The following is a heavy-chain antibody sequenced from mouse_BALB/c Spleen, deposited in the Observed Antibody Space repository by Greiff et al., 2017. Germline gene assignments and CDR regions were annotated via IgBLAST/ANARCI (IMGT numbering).Heavy chain of an antibody. CDR2: ISYSGST. V-gene: IGHV3-2*02. Sequence: EVKLMESGPGLVKPSQSLSLTCTVTGYSITSDYAWNWIRQFPGNKLEWMGYISYSGSTSYNPSLKSRISITRDTSKNQFFLQLNSVTTEDTATYYCAREGRYYFDYWGQGTTLTVSS. J-gene: IGHJ2*01. CDR3: AREGRYYFDY. CDR1: GYSITSDYA.